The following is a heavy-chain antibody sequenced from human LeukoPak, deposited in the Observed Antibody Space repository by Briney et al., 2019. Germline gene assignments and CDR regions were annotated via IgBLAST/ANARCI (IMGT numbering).Heavy chain of an antibody. CDR2: ITSGENT. D-gene: IGHD6-13*01. Sequence: PGGSLRLSCAASGFTFSSYAMNWVRQAPGKGLEWVSTITSGENTYYADSVKGRFTISRDNSKNTLYLQMNSLRAEDTAVHYCAKRLSSSSTWYYFDYWGQGTLVTVSS. CDR3: AKRLSSSSTWYYFDY. J-gene: IGHJ4*02. CDR1: GFTFSSYA. V-gene: IGHV3-23*01.